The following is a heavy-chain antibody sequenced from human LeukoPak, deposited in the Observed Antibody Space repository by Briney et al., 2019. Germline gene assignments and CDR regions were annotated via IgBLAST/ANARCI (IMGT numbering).Heavy chain of an antibody. CDR2: INPSGSST. J-gene: IGHJ5*02. CDR3: ARDNSYSDSSWWFDP. D-gene: IGHD1-26*01. Sequence: GASVKVSCKASGYISTAHYLHWVRQAPGQGLEWMGLINPSGSSTLCAQKFQGRVTMTRDTSTNTDYMELSSLRSEDTAVYYCARDNSYSDSSWWFDPWGQGALVTVSS. CDR1: GYISTAHY. V-gene: IGHV1-46*01.